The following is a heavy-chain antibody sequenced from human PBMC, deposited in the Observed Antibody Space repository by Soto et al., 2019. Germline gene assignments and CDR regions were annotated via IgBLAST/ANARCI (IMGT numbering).Heavy chain of an antibody. D-gene: IGHD3-22*01. Sequence: SETLSLTCTVSGDSFTSSYWSWIRQPPGKGLEWIGYIYYRGSTKYNPSLQSRVTISVDTSKNQFSLALTSVTTADTAIYYCARAAPQSRSKITMTGLLMYFDNRSPGTLATLSS. J-gene: IGHJ4*02. CDR2: IYYRGST. CDR3: ARAAPQSRSKITMTGLLMYFDN. CDR1: GDSFTSSY. V-gene: IGHV4-59*01.